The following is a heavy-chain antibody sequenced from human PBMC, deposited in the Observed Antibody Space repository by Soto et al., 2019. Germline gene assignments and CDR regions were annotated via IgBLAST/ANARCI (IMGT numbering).Heavy chain of an antibody. CDR1: GYAVTELP. J-gene: IGHJ6*02. CDR3: GTLRAVGFCSGEDCGVYYYCGIDV. D-gene: IGHD2-15*01. V-gene: IGHV1-24*01. Sequence: QVQLAQSGAEVKKPGASVKVSCKVSGYAVTELPMHWVRQAPGKGLEWMGGFDPEDGETIYAQGFQGRVTMTEDTSTETAYMELRSLRSEDTSVYYCGTLRAVGFCSGEDCGVYYYCGIDVWGQGTPVTISS. CDR2: FDPEDGET.